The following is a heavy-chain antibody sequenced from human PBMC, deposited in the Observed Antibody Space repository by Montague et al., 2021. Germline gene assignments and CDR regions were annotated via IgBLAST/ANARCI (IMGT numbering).Heavy chain of an antibody. D-gene: IGHD2-15*01. J-gene: IGHJ4*02. V-gene: IGHV1-69*01. Sequence: ANYAQKFQGRVTITSDESTSTAYMELSSLRSEDTAVYYCATKDVGLAASFDYWGQGTLV. CDR3: ATKDVGLAASFDY. CDR2: A.